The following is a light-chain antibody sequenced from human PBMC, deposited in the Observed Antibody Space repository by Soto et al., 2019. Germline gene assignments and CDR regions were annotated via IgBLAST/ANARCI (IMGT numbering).Light chain of an antibody. J-gene: IGLJ2*01. CDR3: GTWDTSLSALL. Sequence: QSVLTQPPSLSAAPGQKVTISCSGSNSNIGNSGVSWYQQLPGTAPRFLISDNDKRPSGIPDRFSASTSGTSATLAITGLQTGDEAHYFCGTWDTSLSALLFGGGTKLTVL. CDR2: DND. CDR1: NSNIGNSG. V-gene: IGLV1-51*01.